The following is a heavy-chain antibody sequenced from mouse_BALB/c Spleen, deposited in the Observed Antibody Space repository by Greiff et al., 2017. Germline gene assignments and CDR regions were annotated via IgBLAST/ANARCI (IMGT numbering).Heavy chain of an antibody. D-gene: IGHD1-1*01. J-gene: IGHJ4*01. CDR1: GYTFTSYW. V-gene: IGHV1-69*02. CDR3: TRGDYYGSGAMDY. Sequence: QVQLQQPGAELVRPGASVKLSCKASGYTFTSYWINWVKQRPGQGLEWIGNIYPSDSYTNYNQKFKDKATLTVDKSSSTAYMQLSSPTSEDSAVYYCTRGDYYGSGAMDYWGQGASVTVSS. CDR2: IYPSDSYT.